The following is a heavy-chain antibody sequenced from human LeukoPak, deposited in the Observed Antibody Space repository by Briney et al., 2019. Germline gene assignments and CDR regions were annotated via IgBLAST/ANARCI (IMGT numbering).Heavy chain of an antibody. CDR2: IYKGDGT. CDR1: GFTVTSHY. CDR3: TRDIGGTVEVATMNY. D-gene: IGHD5-24*01. J-gene: IGHJ4*02. V-gene: IGHV3-66*01. Sequence: GGSLRLSCVDSGFTVTSHYMSWVREAPGRGLEWVAVIYKGDGTYYADSVKGRFSISRDNSGNTVYLQMNSLRAEDTGFYYCTRDIGGTVEVATMNYWGQGTLVTVSS.